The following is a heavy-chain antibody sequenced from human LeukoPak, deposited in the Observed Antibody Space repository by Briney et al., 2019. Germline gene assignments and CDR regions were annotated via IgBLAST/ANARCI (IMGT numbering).Heavy chain of an antibody. J-gene: IGHJ6*02. CDR2: ISYDGSNK. CDR1: GLTFRSYA. CDR3: AKAHLLLSYYYYGMDV. V-gene: IGHV3-30*04. Sequence: GGSLRLSCAASGLTFRSYAMPWVRQAPGKGLEWVAVISYDGSNKYYADSVKGRFTISRDNSKNTLYLQMNSLRAEDTAVYYCAKAHLLLSYYYYGMDVWGQGTTVTVSS. D-gene: IGHD1-26*01.